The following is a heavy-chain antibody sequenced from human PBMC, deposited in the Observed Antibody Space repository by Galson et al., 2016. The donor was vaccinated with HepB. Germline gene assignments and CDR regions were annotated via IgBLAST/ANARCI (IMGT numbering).Heavy chain of an antibody. J-gene: IGHJ4*02. V-gene: IGHV6-1*01. D-gene: IGHD6-19*01. CDR3: TRGFEYSSGWYYFDH. CDR2: TFYKSKWYN. Sequence: CAISGDSVSSNSAVWNWIRQSPSRGLEWLGRTFYKSKWYNDYAVSVKSRITVNADTSKNQFSLHLNSVTPDDTAVYYCTRGFEYSSGWYYFDHWGQGTLVTVSS. CDR1: GDSVSSNSAV.